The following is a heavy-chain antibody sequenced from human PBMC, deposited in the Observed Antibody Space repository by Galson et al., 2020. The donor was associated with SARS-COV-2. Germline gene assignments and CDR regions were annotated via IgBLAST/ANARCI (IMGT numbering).Heavy chain of an antibody. CDR3: VKDAGGYQGLFDYDYYYYLDV. CDR2: ITWDGGNT. Sequence: GESLKISCAASGFTFEDYTMHWVRQAPGKGLEWVSLITWDGGNTYYADSVKGRFTISRDNSKNALYLQMNSLRTEDTALYYCVKDAGGYQGLFDYDYYYYLDVWGKGTTVTVSS. CDR1: GFTFEDYT. J-gene: IGHJ6*03. V-gene: IGHV3-43*01. D-gene: IGHD2-2*01.